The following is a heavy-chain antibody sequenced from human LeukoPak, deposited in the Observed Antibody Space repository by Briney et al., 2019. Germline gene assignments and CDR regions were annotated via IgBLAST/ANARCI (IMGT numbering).Heavy chain of an antibody. J-gene: IGHJ6*03. CDR1: GGSISSYY. CDR2: IYYSGST. Sequence: SETLSLTCTVSGGSISSYYWSWIRQPPGKGLEWIGYIYYSGSTNYNPSLKSRVTISVDTSKNQFSLKLSSVTAADTAVYYCARTVYSGYGYYYYYYMDVWGKGTAVTVSS. CDR3: ARTVYSGYGYYYYYYMDV. V-gene: IGHV4-59*01. D-gene: IGHD5-12*01.